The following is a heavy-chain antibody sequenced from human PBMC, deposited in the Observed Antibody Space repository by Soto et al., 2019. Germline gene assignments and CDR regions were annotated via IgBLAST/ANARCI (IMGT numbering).Heavy chain of an antibody. CDR2: ISYDGSNK. CDR1: GFTFSSYG. V-gene: IGHV3-30*18. Sequence: QVQLVESGGDVVQPGRSLRLSCAASGFTFSSYGMHWVRQAPGKGLEWVAVISYDGSNKYYADSVKGRFTISRDNSKNTLYLQMNSLRAEDTAVYYCAKDVGSYYYDSSGYSGTYYYYGMDVWGQGTTVTVSS. D-gene: IGHD3-22*01. J-gene: IGHJ6*02. CDR3: AKDVGSYYYDSSGYSGTYYYYGMDV.